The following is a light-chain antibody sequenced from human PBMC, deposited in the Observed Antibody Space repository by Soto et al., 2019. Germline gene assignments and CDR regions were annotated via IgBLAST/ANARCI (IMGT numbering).Light chain of an antibody. V-gene: IGLV1-44*01. CDR2: SNT. CDR1: SSNLGSNT. CDR3: AAWDDSLKGVV. Sequence: QSVLTPPPSASGTPGQRVTISCSGSSSNLGSNTVNWYQQLPGTAPKLLIYSNTQRPSGVPDRFSGSKSGTSASLAISGLQSEDEADYYCAAWDDSLKGVVFGGGTKLTVL. J-gene: IGLJ2*01.